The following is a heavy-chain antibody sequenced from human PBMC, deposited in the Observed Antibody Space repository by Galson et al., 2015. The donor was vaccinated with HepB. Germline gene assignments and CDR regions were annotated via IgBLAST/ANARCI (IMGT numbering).Heavy chain of an antibody. CDR1: GFTFSNYG. CDR2: ILYDGSKE. D-gene: IGHD7-27*01. V-gene: IGHV3-30*18. Sequence: SLRLSCAASGFTFSNYGKHWVRQAPGKGLEWVAIILYDGSKEYYADSVKGRFTISRDNSKNTVYLVMNSLTAEDTAVYYCAKDSTGVYFDSWGQGTLVTVSS. CDR3: AKDSTGVYFDS. J-gene: IGHJ4*02.